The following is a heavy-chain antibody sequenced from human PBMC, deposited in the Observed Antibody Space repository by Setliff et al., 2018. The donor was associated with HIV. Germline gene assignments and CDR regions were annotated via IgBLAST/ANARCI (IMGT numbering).Heavy chain of an antibody. CDR2: ISTSTSNI. CDR3: AREWAVAGGNWFDP. CDR1: GFTFSSYE. Sequence: GGSLRLSCAASGFTFSSYEMNWVRQAPGKGLEWVSYISTSTSNIYYADSVKGRFTISRDNAKNSLYLQMNSLRAEDTAVYYCAREWAVAGGNWFDPWGQGTLVTVSS. D-gene: IGHD6-19*01. J-gene: IGHJ5*02. V-gene: IGHV3-48*03.